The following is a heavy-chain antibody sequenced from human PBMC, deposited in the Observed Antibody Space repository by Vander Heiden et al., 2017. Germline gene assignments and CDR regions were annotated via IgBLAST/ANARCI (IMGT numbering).Heavy chain of an antibody. D-gene: IGHD5-12*01. V-gene: IGHV3-15*07. CDR2: IKSKTDGGTT. CDR3: STPPGVVSTMPGY. Sequence: APGKGLEWVGRIKSKTDGGTTDYAAPVKGRFTISRDDSKNTMYLEMNSLETEDTAVYYCSTPPGVVSTMPGYWGQGTLVTVSS. J-gene: IGHJ4*02.